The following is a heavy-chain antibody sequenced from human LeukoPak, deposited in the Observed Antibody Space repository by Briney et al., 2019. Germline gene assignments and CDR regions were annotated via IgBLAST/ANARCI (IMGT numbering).Heavy chain of an antibody. D-gene: IGHD6-13*01. J-gene: IGHJ5*02. CDR1: GFTFSNYW. Sequence: GGSLRLSCAASGFTFSNYWMSWVRQAPGKGLEWLANTRPDGSETHYVDSVKGRFTVSRDNAKNSLYLQVDSLRADDTAVYYCARYSSSSSVVALGQGALVTVSS. CDR3: ARYSSSSSVVA. CDR2: TRPDGSET. V-gene: IGHV3-7*01.